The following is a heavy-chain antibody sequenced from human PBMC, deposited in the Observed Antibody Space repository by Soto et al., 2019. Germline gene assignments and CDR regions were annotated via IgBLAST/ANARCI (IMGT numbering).Heavy chain of an antibody. CDR2: INPNSGGT. V-gene: IGHV1-2*02. Sequence: ASVKVSCKASGYTFTVYYMHCVRQSPGQGLEWMGWINPNSGGTNYAQKFQGRVTMTRDTSISTAYMELSRLRSDDTAVYYCARDLSSPGDFDYWGQGTLVTVSS. J-gene: IGHJ4*02. CDR1: GYTFTVYY. D-gene: IGHD6-13*01. CDR3: ARDLSSPGDFDY.